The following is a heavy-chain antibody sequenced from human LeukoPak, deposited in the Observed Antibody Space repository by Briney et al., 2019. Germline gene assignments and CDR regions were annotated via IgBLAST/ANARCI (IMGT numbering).Heavy chain of an antibody. D-gene: IGHD1-14*01. CDR2: IRYDGNNK. CDR3: VKDNPLDY. J-gene: IGHJ4*02. V-gene: IGHV3-30*02. CDR1: GFTFSSHG. Sequence: GGTLRLSCAASGFTFSSHGMNWVRQAPGKGLEWVAFIRYDGNNKLYADSMKGRFTISRDNSKNTLYLHINSLRAEDTAVYYCVKDNPLDYWGQGTLVIVSS.